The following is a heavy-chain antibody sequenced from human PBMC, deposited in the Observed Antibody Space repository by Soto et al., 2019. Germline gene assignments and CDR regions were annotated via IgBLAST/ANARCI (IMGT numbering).Heavy chain of an antibody. CDR3: ASAASFEPPPT. D-gene: IGHD3-9*01. CDR2: IYYNGST. Sequence: SETLSLTGTVSGGSISSVDYYWSRLRQPPGKGLQWIGYIYYNGSTYYNPSLKRRITISVDPPKIQFPRNQSSGTAADTAVDYGASAASFEPPPTWGQGTMVTVSS. V-gene: IGHV4-30-4*02. CDR1: GGSISSVDYY. J-gene: IGHJ4*01.